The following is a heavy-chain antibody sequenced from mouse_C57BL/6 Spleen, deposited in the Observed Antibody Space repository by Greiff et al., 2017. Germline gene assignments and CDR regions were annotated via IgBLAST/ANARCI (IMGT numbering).Heavy chain of an antibody. V-gene: IGHV5-17*01. CDR1: GFTFSDYG. Sequence: EVKLMVSGGGLVKPGGSLKLSCAASGFTFSDYGMHWVRQAPEQGLEWVSYISSGSSTIYYADTVKGRFTISSDNAKNTLFLQMTSLSAEDTAMDDCARRDSSGYLFAYWGQGTLATVSA. J-gene: IGHJ3*01. CDR3: ARRDSSGYLFAY. CDR2: ISSGSSTI. D-gene: IGHD3-2*01.